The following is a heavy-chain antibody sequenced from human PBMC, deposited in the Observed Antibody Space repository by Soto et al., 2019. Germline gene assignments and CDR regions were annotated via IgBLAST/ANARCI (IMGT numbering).Heavy chain of an antibody. CDR1: GYSFTSYW. Sequence: GESLKISCKASGYSFTSYWIAWVRQMPGKGLEWMGIIYPGDFDTRYSPSFQGQVTISADKSISTAYLQWSSLKASDTAMYYCARVPADFGDYDSLHSWFDPWGQGTLVTVSS. V-gene: IGHV5-51*01. J-gene: IGHJ5*02. D-gene: IGHD4-17*01. CDR2: IYPGDFDT. CDR3: ARVPADFGDYDSLHSWFDP.